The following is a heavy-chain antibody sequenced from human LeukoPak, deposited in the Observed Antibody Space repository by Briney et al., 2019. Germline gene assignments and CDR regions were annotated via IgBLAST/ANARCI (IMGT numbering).Heavy chain of an antibody. V-gene: IGHV1-2*06. D-gene: IGHD3-22*01. CDR2: INPNSGGT. CDR3: ARDRGYSTPPYYYYYMDV. CDR1: GYTFTGYY. Sequence: ASVNVSCKASGYTFTGYYMHWVRQAPGQGLEWMGRINPNSGGTNYAQKFQGRITMTRDTSISTAYMELSRLRSGDTAVYYCARDRGYSTPPYYYYYMDVWGKGTTVTVSS. J-gene: IGHJ6*03.